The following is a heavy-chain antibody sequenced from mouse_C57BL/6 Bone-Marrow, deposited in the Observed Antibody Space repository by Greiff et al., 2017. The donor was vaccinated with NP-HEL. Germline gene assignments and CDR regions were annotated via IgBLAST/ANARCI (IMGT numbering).Heavy chain of an antibody. Sequence: VLLLQPGAELVMPGASVKLSCKASGYTFTSYWMHWVKQRPGQGLEWIGEIYPTDGYTNYTQQFKGKSTLTVDKSSSTAYMQLSSLTSEDSAVYDCARGDGLRRRVDMDYWGRGTAVTVSA. J-gene: IGHJ4*01. CDR3: ARGDGLRRRVDMDY. V-gene: IGHV1-69*01. CDR1: GYTFTSYW. D-gene: IGHD2-4*01. CDR2: IYPTDGYT.